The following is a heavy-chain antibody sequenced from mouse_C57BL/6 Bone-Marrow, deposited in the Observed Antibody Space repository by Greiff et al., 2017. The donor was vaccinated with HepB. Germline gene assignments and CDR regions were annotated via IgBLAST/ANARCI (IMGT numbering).Heavy chain of an antibody. D-gene: IGHD2-3*01. CDR2: IHPNSGST. CDR1: GYTFTSYW. J-gene: IGHJ4*01. CDR3: ARIDGYYPYYAMDY. Sequence: VKLQQPGAELVKPGASVKLSCKASGYTFTSYWMHWVKQRPGQGLEWIGMIHPNSGSTNYNEKFKSKATLTVDKSSSTAYMQLSSLTSEDSAVYYCARIDGYYPYYAMDYWGQGTSVTVSS. V-gene: IGHV1-64*01.